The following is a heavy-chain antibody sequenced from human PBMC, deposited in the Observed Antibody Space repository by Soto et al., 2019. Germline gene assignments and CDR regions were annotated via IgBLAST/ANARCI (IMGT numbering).Heavy chain of an antibody. CDR1: GGSISSYC. CDR2: IYTSGST. CDR3: ARSVVVGLYYYYGMDV. Sequence: SETLSLTCTVSGGSISSYCWSWIRQPAGKGLEWIGRIYTSGSTNYNPSLKSRVTMSVDTSKNQFSLKLSSVTAADTAVYYCARSVVVGLYYYYGMDVWGQGTKVTVSS. V-gene: IGHV4-4*07. D-gene: IGHD3-22*01. J-gene: IGHJ6*02.